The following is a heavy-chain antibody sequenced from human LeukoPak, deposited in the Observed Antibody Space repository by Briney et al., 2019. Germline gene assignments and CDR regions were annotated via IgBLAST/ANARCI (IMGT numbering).Heavy chain of an antibody. CDR2: INWNGGST. CDR1: GFTFDDYG. V-gene: IGHV3-20*04. D-gene: IGHD2-21*02. CDR3: ARDRLEAVTDDDYFDY. Sequence: GGSLRLSCAASGFTFDDYGMSWVRQAPGKGLEWVSGINWNGGSTGYADSVKGRFTISRGNSKNTVYLQMNSLRAEDTGVYYCARDRLEAVTDDDYFDYWGQGTLVTVSS. J-gene: IGHJ4*02.